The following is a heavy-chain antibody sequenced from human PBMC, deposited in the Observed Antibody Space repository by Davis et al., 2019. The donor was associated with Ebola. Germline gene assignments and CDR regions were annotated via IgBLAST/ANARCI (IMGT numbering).Heavy chain of an antibody. J-gene: IGHJ4*02. D-gene: IGHD2-15*01. CDR1: GFTFTSFW. Sequence: GESLKISCAASGFTFTSFWMTWVRQAPGKGLEWVAHIKPDGSQKYYVDSVKGRFTISRDNAQTSVFLQMNSLRVEDTGIYYCVRDAGWQRLDNWGQGTLVTVSS. CDR3: VRDAGWQRLDN. CDR2: IKPDGSQK. V-gene: IGHV3-7*01.